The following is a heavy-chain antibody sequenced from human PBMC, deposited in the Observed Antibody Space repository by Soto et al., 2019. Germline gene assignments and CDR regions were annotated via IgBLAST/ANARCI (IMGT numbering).Heavy chain of an antibody. D-gene: IGHD3-10*02. Sequence: QVQLVQSGAEVKKPGASVKVSCKASGYTFTSYGISWVRQAPGQGLEWMGWISNYNGDTNYAQKLQGRVTMTTDTSTSAAYMELRRLKSDATAGYYCTRGGQLFAGNYFDYWGQGTLVTVSS. CDR3: TRGGQLFAGNYFDY. V-gene: IGHV1-18*01. CDR2: ISNYNGDT. J-gene: IGHJ4*02. CDR1: GYTFTSYG.